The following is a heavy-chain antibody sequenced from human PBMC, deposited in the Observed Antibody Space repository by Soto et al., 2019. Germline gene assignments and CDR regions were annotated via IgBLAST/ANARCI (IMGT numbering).Heavy chain of an antibody. J-gene: IGHJ3*02. CDR3: ARDLNCGGGSCYTPSAAFDI. CDR1: GGSISSYY. CDR2: IYYSGST. V-gene: IGHV4-59*01. D-gene: IGHD2-15*01. Sequence: PSETLSLTCTVSGGSISSYYWSWIRQPPGKGLEWIGYIYYSGSTNYNPSLKSRVTISVDTSKNQFSLKLSSVTAADTAVYYCARDLNCGGGSCYTPSAAFDIWAQGTMVTVSS.